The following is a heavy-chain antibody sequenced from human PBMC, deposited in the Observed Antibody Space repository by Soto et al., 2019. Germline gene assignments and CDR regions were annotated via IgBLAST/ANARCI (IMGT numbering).Heavy chain of an antibody. J-gene: IGHJ4*02. CDR3: ARGYGRNFYY. D-gene: IGHD3-10*01. CDR2: INHRGST. V-gene: IGHV4-34*01. CDR1: GGSFSGYY. Sequence: SETLSLTCAVYGGSFSGYYWDWIRQPPGKGLEWIGEINHRGSTNYNPSLKSRVTISVDTSKNQFSLKLSSVTAADTAVYYCARGYGRNFYYWGQGTLVPVSS.